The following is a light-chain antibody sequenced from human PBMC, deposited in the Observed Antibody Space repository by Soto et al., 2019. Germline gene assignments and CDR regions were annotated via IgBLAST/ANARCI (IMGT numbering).Light chain of an antibody. CDR3: QQSYTSPGT. J-gene: IGKJ1*01. CDR2: AES. CDR1: QSIASY. V-gene: IGKV1-39*01. Sequence: DIHMTQSPSCLSVSPRHRSTSTFRASQSIASYFNWYQQRPGKAPKLLIYAESTLQGGVPLRFSGSGSGTDFTLTITSLQPEDFATYYCQQSYTSPGTFGQGTKVDIK.